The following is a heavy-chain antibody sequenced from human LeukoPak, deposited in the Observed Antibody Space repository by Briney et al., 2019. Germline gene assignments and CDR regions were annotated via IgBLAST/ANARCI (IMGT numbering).Heavy chain of an antibody. D-gene: IGHD3-10*01. CDR3: ARGEQYGSGTVQFDY. CDR1: GGSINDYY. Sequence: PSETLSLTCSVSGGSINDYYWSWIRQAPGKGLEWIGYIYYSGSTNYNPTLKSRVTMSVDKSRNQFSLSLTSVTAADTAVYYCARGEQYGSGTVQFDYWGQGTLVTVSS. V-gene: IGHV4-59*12. J-gene: IGHJ4*02. CDR2: IYYSGST.